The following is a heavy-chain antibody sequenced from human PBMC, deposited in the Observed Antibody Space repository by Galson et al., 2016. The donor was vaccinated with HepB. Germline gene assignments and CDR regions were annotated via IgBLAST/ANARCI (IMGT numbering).Heavy chain of an antibody. J-gene: IGHJ4*02. D-gene: IGHD3-9*01. CDR3: AKVGPHYDILTGYFDY. CDR2: ISYDGSHK. CDR1: GFTFSDYA. Sequence: SLRLSCAASGFTFSDYAMHWVRQAPGKGLEWVAVISYDGSHKYYRDSVKGRFIISRDNSKNTLSLQMNSLRAEDTAVYYGAKVGPHYDILTGYFDYWGQGTLATVFS. V-gene: IGHV3-30*18.